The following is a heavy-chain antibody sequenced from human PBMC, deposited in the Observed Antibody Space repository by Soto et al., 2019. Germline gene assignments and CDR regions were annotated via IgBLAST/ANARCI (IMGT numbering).Heavy chain of an antibody. D-gene: IGHD2-2*01. CDR1: GYTFTSYY. Sequence: ASVKVSCKASGYTFTSYYMHWVRQAPGQGLEWMGIINPSGGSTSYAQKFQGRVTMTRDTSTSTVYMELSSLRSEDTAVYYCASGVAPAGPDFYYCHCGMDVWGQGTTGTVSS. J-gene: IGHJ6*01. CDR3: ASGVAPAGPDFYYCHCGMDV. CDR2: INPSGGST. V-gene: IGHV1-46*01.